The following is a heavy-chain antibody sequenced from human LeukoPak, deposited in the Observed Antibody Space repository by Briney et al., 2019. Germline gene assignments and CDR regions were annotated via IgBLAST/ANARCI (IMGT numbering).Heavy chain of an antibody. V-gene: IGHV3-48*03. CDR1: GFTFSSYE. CDR2: IRSSGRAI. J-gene: IGHJ4*02. Sequence: GGSLRLSCAGSGFTFSSYEMNWVRQAPGKGLEWVTYIRSSGRAIYYADCVKGRFTLSRDNAKNSLYLQMHSVSAEDTAVYYCARCPRWAHFDYWGQGTLVSVSS. D-gene: IGHD4-23*01. CDR3: ARCPRWAHFDY.